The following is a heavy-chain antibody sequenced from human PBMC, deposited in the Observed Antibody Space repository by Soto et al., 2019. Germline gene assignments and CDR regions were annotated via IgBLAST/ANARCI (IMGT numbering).Heavy chain of an antibody. CDR1: GFTFSSYG. V-gene: IGHV3-33*01. D-gene: IGHD3-9*01. J-gene: IGHJ2*01. Sequence: QVQLVESGGGVVQPGRSLRLSCAASGFTFSSYGMHWVRQAPGKGLEWVAVIWYDGSNKYYADSVKGRFTISRDNSKNTLNLQMNGLRAEDTAVYYCARGLRYFYVSGYFDLWGRGTLVTVSS. CDR2: IWYDGSNK. CDR3: ARGLRYFYVSGYFDL.